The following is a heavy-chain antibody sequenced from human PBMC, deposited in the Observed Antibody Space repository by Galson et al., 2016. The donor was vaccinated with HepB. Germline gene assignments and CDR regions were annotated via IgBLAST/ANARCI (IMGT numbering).Heavy chain of an antibody. CDR1: GFTFSTYA. V-gene: IGHV3-23*01. D-gene: IGHD3-16*01. J-gene: IGHJ4*02. CDR2: IRGNGGST. CDR3: AKGGMLIPRFDY. Sequence: SLRLSCAASGFTFSTYAMRWVRQAPGKGLEWVSTIRGNGGSTSYADSVKGRFTISRDSSKNTVYLQMNSLRAGDTAVYYCAKGGMLIPRFDYWGQGTLVTVSS.